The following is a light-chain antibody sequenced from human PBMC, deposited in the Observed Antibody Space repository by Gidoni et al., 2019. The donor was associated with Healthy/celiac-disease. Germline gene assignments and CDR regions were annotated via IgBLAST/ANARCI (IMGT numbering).Light chain of an antibody. J-gene: IGKJ1*01. CDR1: QSVSSN. CDR3: QQYNNWPRR. Sequence: EIVMTQSPATLSVPPGERATLPCRASQSVSSNLAWYQQKPGQAPRLLIYGASTRATGIPARFSGSGSGTEFTLTISSLQSEDFAVYYCQQYNNWPRRFGQGTKVEIK. V-gene: IGKV3-15*01. CDR2: GAS.